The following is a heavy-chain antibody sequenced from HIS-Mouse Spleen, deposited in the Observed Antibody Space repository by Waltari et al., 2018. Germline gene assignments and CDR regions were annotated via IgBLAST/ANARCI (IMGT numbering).Heavy chain of an antibody. V-gene: IGHV4-34*01. CDR2: IKHSGST. J-gene: IGHJ4*02. CDR1: GGSFSGYY. D-gene: IGHD7-27*01. Sequence: QVQLQQWGAGLLKPSETLSLTCAVYGGSFSGYYWSWIRQPPGKGLEWIGEIKHSGSTNYNPSLKSRVTISVDTSKNQFSLKLSSVTAADTAVYYCARAQRPNWDLDYWGQGTLVTVSS. CDR3: ARAQRPNWDLDY.